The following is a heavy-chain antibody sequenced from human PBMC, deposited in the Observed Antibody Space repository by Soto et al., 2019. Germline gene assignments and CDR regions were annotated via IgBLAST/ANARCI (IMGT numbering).Heavy chain of an antibody. J-gene: IGHJ6*02. Sequence: ASVKVSCKASGYTFTSYYMHWVRQAPGQGLEWMGIINPSGGSTSYAQKFQGRVTMTRDTSTSTVYMELSSLRSDDTAVYYCARDLGGRSPYYYDMDVWGQGTTVTVSS. CDR1: GYTFTSYY. CDR3: ARDLGGRSPYYYDMDV. CDR2: INPSGGST. D-gene: IGHD2-15*01. V-gene: IGHV1-46*01.